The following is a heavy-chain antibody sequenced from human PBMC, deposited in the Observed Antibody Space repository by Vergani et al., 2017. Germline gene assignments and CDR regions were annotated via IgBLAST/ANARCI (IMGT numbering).Heavy chain of an antibody. CDR1: GFTFSSYS. V-gene: IGHV3-21*01. Sequence: EVQLVESGGGLVKPGGSLRLSCAASGFTFSSYSMNWVRQAPGKGLEWVSSISSSSSYIYYADSVKGRFTISRDNAKNSLYLQMNSLRAEDTAVYYCARDQEGLRKGYYYDSSGYYLGAFDIWGQGTMVIVSS. D-gene: IGHD3-22*01. CDR2: ISSSSSYI. J-gene: IGHJ3*02. CDR3: ARDQEGLRKGYYYDSSGYYLGAFDI.